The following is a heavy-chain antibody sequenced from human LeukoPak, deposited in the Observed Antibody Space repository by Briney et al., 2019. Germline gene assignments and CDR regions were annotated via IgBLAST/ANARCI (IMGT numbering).Heavy chain of an antibody. Sequence: SETLSLTCTVSGVSVSRGSYDWGWLRQPPGKGLEWIGYIFYSGSTNYNPSLKSRFTRSVDTSKTPFSLKLSSVTAADSAVYYCARDQVAYYDILTGSSGMNWFDPWGQGTLVTVSS. CDR2: IFYSGST. J-gene: IGHJ5*02. D-gene: IGHD3-9*01. CDR1: GVSVSRGSYD. CDR3: ARDQVAYYDILTGSSGMNWFDP. V-gene: IGHV4-61*01.